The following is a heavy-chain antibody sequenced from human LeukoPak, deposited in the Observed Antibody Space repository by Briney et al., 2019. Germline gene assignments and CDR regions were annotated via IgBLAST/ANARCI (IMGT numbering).Heavy chain of an antibody. V-gene: IGHV4-34*01. CDR2: INHSGST. CDR1: GGSFSGYY. D-gene: IGHD3-22*01. Sequence: PSETLSLTCAVYGGSFSGYYWSWIRQPPWKGLEWIGEINHSGSTNYNPSLKSRVTISVDTSKNQFSLKLSSVTAADTAVYYCVRGLNYYDSSGYYRYYYYYMDVWGKGTTVTVSS. CDR3: VRGLNYYDSSGYYRYYYYYMDV. J-gene: IGHJ6*03.